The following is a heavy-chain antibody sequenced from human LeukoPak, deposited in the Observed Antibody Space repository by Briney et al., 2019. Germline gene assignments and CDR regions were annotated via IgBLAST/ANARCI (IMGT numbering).Heavy chain of an antibody. CDR3: ATYGDYSDYYFDY. CDR1: GGSISSYY. D-gene: IGHD4-17*01. J-gene: IGHJ4*02. Sequence: PSETLSLTCTVSGGSISSYYWSWIRQPPGKGLEWIGYIYYSGSTNYNPSLKSRVTISVDTSKNQISLKLSSVTAADTAVYYCATYGDYSDYYFDYWGQGTLVTVSS. V-gene: IGHV4-59*01. CDR2: IYYSGST.